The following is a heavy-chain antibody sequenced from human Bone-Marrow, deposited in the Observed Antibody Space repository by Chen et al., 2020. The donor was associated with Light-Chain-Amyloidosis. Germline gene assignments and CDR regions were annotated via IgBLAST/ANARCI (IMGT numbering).Heavy chain of an antibody. CDR2: IKQSGSDK. CDR3: ARVGDGSNRSEALEI. V-gene: IGHV3-7*01. CDR1: GFTFSGYW. Sequence: EGQLVQSGGGLVQPGGSLRRSCEASGFTFSGYWMSWVRQAPGKGLEWVANIKQSGSDKDYLESVKGRFTISRDNGKNSLYLQMNNLRAEDTAVYYCARVGDGSNRSEALEIWGQGTMVTVSS. D-gene: IGHD3-10*01. J-gene: IGHJ3*02.